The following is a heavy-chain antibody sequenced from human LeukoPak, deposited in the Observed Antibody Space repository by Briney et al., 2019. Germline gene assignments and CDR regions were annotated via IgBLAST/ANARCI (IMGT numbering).Heavy chain of an antibody. CDR1: GYTFTGYY. J-gene: IGHJ4*02. Sequence: ASVKVSCKASGYTFTGYYMHWVRQAPGQGLEWMGWINPNSGGTNYAQKFQGRVTMTRDTSISTAYMELSRLRSDDTAVYYCARDARGYSYGRPSDYWGQGTLVTVSS. D-gene: IGHD5-18*01. CDR3: ARDARGYSYGRPSDY. V-gene: IGHV1-2*02. CDR2: INPNSGGT.